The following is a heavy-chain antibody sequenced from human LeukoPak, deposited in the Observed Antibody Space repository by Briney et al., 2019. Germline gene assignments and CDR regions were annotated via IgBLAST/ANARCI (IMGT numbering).Heavy chain of an antibody. J-gene: IGHJ4*02. CDR1: RGTFSSYA. D-gene: IGHD6-13*01. CDR3: ARSSIIAAAGPYYFDY. CDR2: IIPIFGTA. V-gene: IGHV1-69*06. Sequence: ASVKVSCKASRGTFSSYAISWVRQAPGQGLEWMGGIIPIFGTANYAQKFQGRVTITADKSTSTAYMELSSLRSEDTAVYYCARSSIIAAAGPYYFDYWGQGTLVPVFS.